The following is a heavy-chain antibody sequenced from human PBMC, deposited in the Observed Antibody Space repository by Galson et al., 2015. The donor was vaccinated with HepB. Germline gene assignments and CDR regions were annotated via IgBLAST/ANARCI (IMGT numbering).Heavy chain of an antibody. Sequence: SVKVSCKASGYTFTSYAMHWVRQAPGQRLEWMGWINAGNGNTKYSQKFQGRVTITRDTSASTAYMELSSLRSEDTAVYYCAREGRGGSYSNWFDPWGQGTLATVSS. D-gene: IGHD1-26*01. CDR1: GYTFTSYA. CDR2: INAGNGNT. CDR3: AREGRGGSYSNWFDP. V-gene: IGHV1-3*01. J-gene: IGHJ5*02.